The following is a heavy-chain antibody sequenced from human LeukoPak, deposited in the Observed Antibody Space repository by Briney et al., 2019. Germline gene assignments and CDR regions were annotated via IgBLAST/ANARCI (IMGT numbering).Heavy chain of an antibody. D-gene: IGHD6-13*01. V-gene: IGHV3-48*01. CDR3: GGGVSSWQSNWFDP. Sequence: GGSLRLSCAASGFTFSSYYMNWVRQAPGKGLEWVSYISSAGSTKYYADSLKGRFTISRNNAKTSLFLQINSLRVEDTADDYWGGGVSSWQSNWFDPWGQGTLVTVSS. J-gene: IGHJ5*02. CDR1: GFTFSSYY. CDR2: ISSAGSTK.